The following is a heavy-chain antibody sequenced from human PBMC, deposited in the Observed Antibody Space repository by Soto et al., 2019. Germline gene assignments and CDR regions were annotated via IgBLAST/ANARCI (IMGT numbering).Heavy chain of an antibody. D-gene: IGHD5-12*01. Sequence: DVQLVESGGGLVQPGGSLRLSCSAAGFTFRSYNMNWVRQAPGKGLDWLSYISSSSSTIYYAESVKGRFTIPRDNAKNSLSLQMNSLRDHDTAMYYCARGGAIAVTTMGAYWGEGTLVTVSS. V-gene: IGHV3-48*02. CDR2: ISSSSSTI. CDR1: GFTFRSYN. J-gene: IGHJ4*01. CDR3: ARGGAIAVTTMGAY.